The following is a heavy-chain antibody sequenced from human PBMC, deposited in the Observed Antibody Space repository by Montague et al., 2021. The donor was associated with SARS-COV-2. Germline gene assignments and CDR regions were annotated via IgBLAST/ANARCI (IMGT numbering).Heavy chain of an antibody. CDR3: AARARYYYDMDV. V-gene: IGHV3-66*01. CDR2: IYSGDST. J-gene: IGHJ6*02. CDR1: GFTVRSNY. Sequence: SLRLSCAASGFTVRSNYMSWVRQAPGKGLEWVSVIYSGDSTYYADSVKGRFTISRDNSKNTLYLQMNSLRAEGTAVYYCAARARYYYDMDVWGQGTTVTVSS.